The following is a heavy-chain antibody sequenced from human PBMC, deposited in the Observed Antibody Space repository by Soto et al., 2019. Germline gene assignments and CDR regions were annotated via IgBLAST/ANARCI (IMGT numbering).Heavy chain of an antibody. CDR2: IKQDGSEE. Sequence: EVQLVESGGGLVQPWGSLRLSCVDCEFTCSSYWMSWVHQAPVKGLVWVGNIKQDGSEENYVDSVKGRFTISRDIAKTSMYLQMNSLRAEDPGVYYGARIASSGRGWDVWGQGTTVVV. CDR3: ARIASSGRGWDV. CDR1: EFTCSSYW. V-gene: IGHV3-7*01. D-gene: IGHD3-10*01. J-gene: IGHJ6*02.